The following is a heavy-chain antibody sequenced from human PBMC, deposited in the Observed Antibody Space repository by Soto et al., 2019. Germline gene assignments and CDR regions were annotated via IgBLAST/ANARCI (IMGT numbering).Heavy chain of an antibody. CDR3: ATEDESSGHAGTFHH. V-gene: IGHV3-30-3*01. Sequence: QMQLEESGGGVAKPGRSLRPSCAASGFSFNTYVMHWVRQAPGKGLEWVAGISHDGSSQHYAGSVKGRFTISRDNSRSTLNLEMNSLTDEDTAVYHCATEDESSGHAGTFHHWGQGTLVTVSS. CDR1: GFSFNTYV. D-gene: IGHD3-22*01. J-gene: IGHJ1*01. CDR2: ISHDGSSQ.